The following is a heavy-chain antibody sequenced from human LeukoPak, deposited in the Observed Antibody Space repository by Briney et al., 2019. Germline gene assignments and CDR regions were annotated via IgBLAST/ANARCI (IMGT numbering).Heavy chain of an antibody. CDR3: ARHRRGGIGDFDP. Sequence: SETLSLTCTVSGGSISSYYWSWIRQPPGKGLEWIGYISYSGSTNFNPSLKSRVTISVDTSKNQFSLKLSSVTAADTAVYYCARHRRGGIGDFDPWGQGTLVTVSS. D-gene: IGHD3-16*01. J-gene: IGHJ5*02. V-gene: IGHV4-59*08. CDR1: GGSISSYY. CDR2: ISYSGST.